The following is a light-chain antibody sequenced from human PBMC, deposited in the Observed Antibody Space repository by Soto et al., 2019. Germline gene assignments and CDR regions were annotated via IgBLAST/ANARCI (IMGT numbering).Light chain of an antibody. J-gene: IGKJ4*01. V-gene: IGKV1-39*01. CDR3: QQSFSFPAT. CDR2: AAS. Sequence: DIQMTQSPSSLSASVGDRVTITCRGSQSISDSLNWYQHKPGTAPKLLIYAASSLQSGVPSRFSGGGSGTDFTLTISSLQPEDFVTYFCQQSFSFPATLGGGTKVDIK. CDR1: QSISDS.